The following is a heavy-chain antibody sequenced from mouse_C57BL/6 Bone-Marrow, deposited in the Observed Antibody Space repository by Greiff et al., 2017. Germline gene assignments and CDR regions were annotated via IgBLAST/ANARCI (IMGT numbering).Heavy chain of an antibody. CDR2: IYPRSGNT. CDR1: GYTFTSYG. J-gene: IGHJ2*01. V-gene: IGHV1-81*01. CDR3: AGGGSSSHCDY. Sequence: VQLQQSGAELARPGASVTLSCKASGYTFTSYGISWVKQRTGQGLEWIGEIYPRSGNTYYNEKFKGKATLTADKSSSTAYMELRSLTSEDSAVYFWAGGGSSSHCDYWGQGTTLTVSS. D-gene: IGHD1-1*01.